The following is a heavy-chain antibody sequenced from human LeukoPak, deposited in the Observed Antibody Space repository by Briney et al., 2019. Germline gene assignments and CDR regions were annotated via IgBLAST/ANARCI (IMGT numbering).Heavy chain of an antibody. Sequence: SETLSLTCTVSGGSISSSSYYWGWIRQPPGKGLEWIGSIYYSGSTYYNPSLKSRVTISVDTSKNQFSLKLSSVTAADTAVYYCARVAVAGRLYNWFDPWGQGTLVTVSS. CDR2: IYYSGST. J-gene: IGHJ5*02. V-gene: IGHV4-39*07. CDR3: ARVAVAGRLYNWFDP. CDR1: GGSISSSSYY. D-gene: IGHD6-19*01.